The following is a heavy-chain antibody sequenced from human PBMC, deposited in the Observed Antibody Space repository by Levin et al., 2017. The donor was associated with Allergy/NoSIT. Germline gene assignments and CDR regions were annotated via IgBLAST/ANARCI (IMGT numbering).Heavy chain of an antibody. Sequence: PGESLKISCAASGFTFSSYGMHWVRQAPGKGLEWVAVIWYDGSNKYYADSVKGRFTISRDNSKNTLYLQMNSLRAEDTAVYYCARGVGATTGSVDYWGQGTLVTVSS. CDR1: GFTFSSYG. V-gene: IGHV3-33*01. CDR2: IWYDGSNK. J-gene: IGHJ4*02. D-gene: IGHD1-26*01. CDR3: ARGVGATTGSVDY.